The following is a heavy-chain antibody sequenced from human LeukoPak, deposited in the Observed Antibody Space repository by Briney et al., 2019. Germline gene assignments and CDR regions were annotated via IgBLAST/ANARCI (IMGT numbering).Heavy chain of an antibody. J-gene: IGHJ4*02. V-gene: IGHV3-48*03. Sequence: GGSLRFSCAASGFTFSSYEMNWVRQAPGKGLEWLSYISSSGYSIYYADSVKGRFTISRDNAKNSLYLQLNSLRAEDTAVYYCARRSIAVAGGFDYWGQGTLVTVSS. CDR2: ISSSGYSI. CDR1: GFTFSSYE. CDR3: ARRSIAVAGGFDY. D-gene: IGHD6-19*01.